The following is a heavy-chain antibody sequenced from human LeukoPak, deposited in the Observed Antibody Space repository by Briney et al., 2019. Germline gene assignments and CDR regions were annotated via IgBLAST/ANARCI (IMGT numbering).Heavy chain of an antibody. V-gene: IGHV3-30*01. CDR1: GFTFSSYA. D-gene: IGHD5-24*01. CDR2: IFYDGSNP. Sequence: AAGSLTLSCAASGFTFSSYAVHWVRQAPGKGLEWLAVIFYDGSNPYYAGSVKGRFTISRDNSKNTLYLQLNSLRAEDTALYYCARDLVEMATTQIDYWGQGTQVTVS. J-gene: IGHJ4*02. CDR3: ARDLVEMATTQIDY.